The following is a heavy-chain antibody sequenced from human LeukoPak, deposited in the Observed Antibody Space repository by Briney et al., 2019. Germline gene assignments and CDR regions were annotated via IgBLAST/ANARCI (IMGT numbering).Heavy chain of an antibody. CDR3: ARDSSFGYYYDSSPFDY. D-gene: IGHD3-22*01. Sequence: SVKVSCKASGGTFSSYAISWVRQAPGQGLEWMGRIIPILGIANYAQKFQGRVTITADKSTSTAYMELSSLRSEDTAVYYCARDSSFGYYYDSSPFDYWGRGTLVTASS. J-gene: IGHJ4*02. CDR1: GGTFSSYA. CDR2: IIPILGIA. V-gene: IGHV1-69*04.